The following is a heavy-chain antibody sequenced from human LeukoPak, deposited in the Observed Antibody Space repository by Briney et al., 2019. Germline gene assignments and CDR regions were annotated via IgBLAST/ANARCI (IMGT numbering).Heavy chain of an antibody. CDR1: GGTFSSYA. Sequence: ASVKVSCKASGGTFSSYAISWVRQAPGQGLEWMGGIIPIFGTANYAQKFQCRVTITADESTSTAYMELSSLRSEDTAVYYCARESREWPGGCGSTSCQSYYYYGMDVWGKGTTVTVSS. V-gene: IGHV1-69*13. CDR2: IIPIFGTA. J-gene: IGHJ6*04. D-gene: IGHD2-2*01. CDR3: ARESREWPGGCGSTSCQSYYYYGMDV.